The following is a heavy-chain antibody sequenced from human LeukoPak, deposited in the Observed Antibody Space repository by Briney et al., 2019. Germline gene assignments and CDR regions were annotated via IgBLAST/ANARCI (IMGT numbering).Heavy chain of an antibody. CDR2: ISYDGRYK. D-gene: IGHD4-17*01. J-gene: IGHJ6*02. CDR1: GFTSSSYG. V-gene: IGHV3-30*12. Sequence: GGSLRLSCAASGFTSSSYGMHWVRQAPGKGLEWVAVISYDGRYKYYADSVKGRFTISRDNSKNTLYLQMNSLRAEDTAVYYCARDPPDGDYYYGMDVWGLGTTVTVSS. CDR3: ARDPPDGDYYYGMDV.